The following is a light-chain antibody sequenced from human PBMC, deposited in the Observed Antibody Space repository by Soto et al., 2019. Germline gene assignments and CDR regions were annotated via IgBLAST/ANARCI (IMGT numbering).Light chain of an antibody. CDR3: QQYGSSPGT. V-gene: IGKV3-20*01. Sequence: ETVLTQSPGTLSLSPGERATVSCRARHLVASSYVAWYQQKPGQAPRLLIYGASSRATGIPDRFSGIGSGTDFTLTISRLEPEDFAGYYCQQYGSSPGTFGQGTKVDIK. J-gene: IGKJ1*01. CDR2: GAS. CDR1: HLVASSY.